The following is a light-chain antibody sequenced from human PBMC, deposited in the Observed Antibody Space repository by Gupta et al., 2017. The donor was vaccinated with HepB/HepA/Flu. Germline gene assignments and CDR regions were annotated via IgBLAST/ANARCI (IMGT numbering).Light chain of an antibody. CDR2: DVS. Sequence: PLTQPAPVPGSPAPSITISCTGTSSDVGGYNYVTWDQQHPGKAPKLMIYDVSKRPAGVSNRFSGSKSGNTASLTISGREGEDEADYYSSSDTSSSTWVFGGGTKLTVL. CDR3: SSDTSSSTWV. J-gene: IGLJ3*02. V-gene: IGLV2-14*01. CDR1: SSDVGGYNY.